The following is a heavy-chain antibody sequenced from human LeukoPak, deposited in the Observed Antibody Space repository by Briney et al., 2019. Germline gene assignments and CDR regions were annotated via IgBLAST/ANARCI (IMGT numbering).Heavy chain of an antibody. V-gene: IGHV3-23*01. Sequence: GGTLRLSCAASGFTFSSYGMSWVRQAPGKGLEWVSAISGSGGSTYYADSVKGRFTISRDNSKNTLYLQMNSLRAEDTAVYYCAKEKTRIQGVAEFDYWGQGTLVTVSS. CDR2: ISGSGGST. CDR1: GFTFSSYG. CDR3: AKEKTRIQGVAEFDY. J-gene: IGHJ4*02. D-gene: IGHD3-10*01.